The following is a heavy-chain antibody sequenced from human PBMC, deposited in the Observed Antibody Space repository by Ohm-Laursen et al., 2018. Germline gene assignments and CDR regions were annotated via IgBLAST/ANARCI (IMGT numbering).Heavy chain of an antibody. V-gene: IGHV3-11*04. CDR1: GFTVSGNY. Sequence: SLRLSCSASGFTVSGNYMSWVRQAPGKGLEWVSDIGGSGNNIHYADSVKGRFTISRDNAKNSLYLQMNSLRAEDTAVYYCARETATTGADFWGQGTLVTVSS. J-gene: IGHJ4*02. CDR2: IGGSGNNI. D-gene: IGHD4-17*01. CDR3: ARETATTGADF.